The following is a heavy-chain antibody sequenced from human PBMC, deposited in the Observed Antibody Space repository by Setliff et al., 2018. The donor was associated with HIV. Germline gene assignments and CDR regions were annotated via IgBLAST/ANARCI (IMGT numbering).Heavy chain of an antibody. J-gene: IGHJ6*02. CDR3: ASSWSRIRYYGMDV. D-gene: IGHD6-13*01. Sequence: GASVKVSCKASGGTFNSYAISWVRQAPGQGLEWMGKTIPILSVANYAQKFQGRVTLTADESTSTAYMELRSLRSDDTAVYYCASSWSRIRYYGMDVWGQGTTVTVSS. CDR2: TIPILSVA. CDR1: GGTFNSYA. V-gene: IGHV1-69*04.